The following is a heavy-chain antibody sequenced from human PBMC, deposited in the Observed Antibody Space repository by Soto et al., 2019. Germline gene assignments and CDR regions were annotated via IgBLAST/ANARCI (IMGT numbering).Heavy chain of an antibody. CDR2: ISGSGGST. CDR1: GFTFSSYA. D-gene: IGHD2-2*01. CDR3: AKEAEQYCSSTRCYGGYYYGMDV. J-gene: IGHJ6*02. V-gene: IGHV3-23*01. Sequence: PGVSLRLSCAASGFTFSSYAMSWVRQAPGKGLEWVSAISGSGGSTYYADSVKGRFTISRDNSKNTLYLQMNSLRAEDTAVYYCAKEAEQYCSSTRCYGGYYYGMDVWGQGTMCTGAS.